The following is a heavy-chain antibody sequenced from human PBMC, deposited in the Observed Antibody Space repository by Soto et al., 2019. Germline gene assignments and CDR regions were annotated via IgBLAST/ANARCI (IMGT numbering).Heavy chain of an antibody. J-gene: IGHJ4*02. CDR3: VHRKCSGGSCYQLAPDY. CDR2: IYWNDDK. D-gene: IGHD2-15*01. CDR1: GFSLSTSGVG. V-gene: IGHV2-5*01. Sequence: ESGPTLVNPTQTLTLTCTFSGFSLSTSGVGVGWIRQPPGKALQWLAVIYWNDDKRYSPSLKSRLTITKDTSKNQVVLRMTNMDPVDTATYYRVHRKCSGGSCYQLAPDYWGQGTLVTVSS.